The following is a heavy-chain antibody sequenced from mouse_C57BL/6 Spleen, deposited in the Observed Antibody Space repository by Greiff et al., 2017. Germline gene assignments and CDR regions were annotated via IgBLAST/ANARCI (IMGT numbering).Heavy chain of an antibody. J-gene: IGHJ4*01. V-gene: IGHV1-63*01. CDR3: AREHYYGSSYYAMDY. CDR2: IYPGGGYT. Sequence: QVQLQQSGAELVRPGTSVKMSCKASGYTFTNYWIGWAKQRPGHGLEWIGDIYPGGGYTNYNEKFKGKATLTADQSSSTAYMQFSSLTSEDSAIYYCAREHYYGSSYYAMDYWGQGTSVTVSS. CDR1: GYTFTNYW. D-gene: IGHD1-1*01.